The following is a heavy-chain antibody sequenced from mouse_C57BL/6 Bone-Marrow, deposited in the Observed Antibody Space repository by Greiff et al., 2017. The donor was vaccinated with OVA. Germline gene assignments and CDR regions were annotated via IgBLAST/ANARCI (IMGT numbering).Heavy chain of an antibody. D-gene: IGHD2-10*01. J-gene: IGHJ3*01. V-gene: IGHV1-55*01. CDR1: GYTFTSYW. Sequence: QVQLQQPGAEPVKPGASVKMSCKASGYTFTSYWITWVKQRPGQGLEWIGEIYPGSGSTNYNEKFKSKATLTVDTSSSTAYMQLSSLTSEDSAVYYCARTYYDLAWFAYWGQGTLVTVSA. CDR2: IYPGSGST. CDR3: ARTYYDLAWFAY.